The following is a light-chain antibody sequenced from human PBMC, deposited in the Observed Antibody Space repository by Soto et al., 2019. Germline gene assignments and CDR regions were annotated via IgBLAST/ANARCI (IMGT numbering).Light chain of an antibody. V-gene: IGKV1-8*01. CDR3: QHYYTYPWT. J-gene: IGKJ1*01. Sequence: AIRMTQSPSSLSASTGDRVTITCRASQDIRGYLVWYQQKPGKAPKVLIHAASTLQGGVSSRFSGSRSGTDFTLTINSLQPEDFATYYCQHYYTYPWTFGQGTKVEV. CDR1: QDIRGY. CDR2: AAS.